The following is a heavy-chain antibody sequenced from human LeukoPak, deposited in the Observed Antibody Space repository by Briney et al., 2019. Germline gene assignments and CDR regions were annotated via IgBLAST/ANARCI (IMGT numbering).Heavy chain of an antibody. J-gene: IGHJ4*02. CDR2: INSDGSST. D-gene: IGHD2-2*01. CDR3: AKDQGVVSVARYGDY. V-gene: IGHV3-74*01. CDR1: GFTFSSYW. Sequence: GGSLRLSCAASGFTFSSYWMHWVRQAPGKGLVWVSRINSDGSSTSYADSVKGRFTISRDNAKNTLYLQMNSLRAEDTAVYYCAKDQGVVSVARYGDYWGQGTLVTVSS.